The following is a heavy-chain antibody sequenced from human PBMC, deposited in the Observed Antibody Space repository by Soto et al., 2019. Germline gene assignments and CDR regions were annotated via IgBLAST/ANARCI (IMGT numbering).Heavy chain of an antibody. CDR2: IIPIFGTA. Sequence: QVQLVQSGAEVKKPGSSVKVSCKASGGTFSSYAISWVRRAPGQGLEWMGGIIPIFGTANYAQKFQGSVTITADESTSTADMELSSLRSEDTAVDYCAREGVTGFYYGMDVWGQGTTVTDTS. D-gene: IGHD3-10*01. J-gene: IGHJ6*02. CDR1: GGTFSSYA. CDR3: AREGVTGFYYGMDV. V-gene: IGHV1-69*01.